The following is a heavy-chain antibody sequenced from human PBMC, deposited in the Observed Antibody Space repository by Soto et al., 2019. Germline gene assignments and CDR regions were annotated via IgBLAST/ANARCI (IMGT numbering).Heavy chain of an antibody. J-gene: IGHJ3*02. Sequence: SGPTLVNPTQTLTLTCTFSGFSLSTSGVGVGWIRQPPGKALEWLALIYWDDDKRYSPSLKSRLTITKDTSKNQVVLTMTNMDPVDTATYYCAHRLHTQYDYIWGSYRSSAFDIWGQGTMVTVSS. D-gene: IGHD3-16*02. V-gene: IGHV2-5*02. CDR2: IYWDDDK. CDR1: GFSLSTSGVG. CDR3: AHRLHTQYDYIWGSYRSSAFDI.